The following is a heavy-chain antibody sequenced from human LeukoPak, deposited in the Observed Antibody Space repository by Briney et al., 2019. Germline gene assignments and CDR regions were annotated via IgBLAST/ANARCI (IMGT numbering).Heavy chain of an antibody. Sequence: SETLSLTCTVSGGSVSSGSYYWSWIRQPPGKGLEWIGYIYYSGSTYYNPSLKSRVTISVDTSKNQFSLKLSSVTAADTAVYYCARHTSHYYDSSGYYPWGQGTLVTVSS. J-gene: IGHJ5*02. CDR1: GGSVSSGSYY. V-gene: IGHV4-39*01. CDR3: ARHTSHYYDSSGYYP. D-gene: IGHD3-22*01. CDR2: IYYSGST.